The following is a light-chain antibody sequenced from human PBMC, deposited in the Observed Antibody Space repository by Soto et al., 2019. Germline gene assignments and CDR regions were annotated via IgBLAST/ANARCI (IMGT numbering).Light chain of an antibody. CDR3: QQYNNWPRT. CDR1: QNISRS. CDR2: GTS. Sequence: EIVRTQSPVTLSVSPGERATLSCRASQNISRSLAWYQQKPGQGPSLLIYGTSTRAGGVPARFSGIGSGTEFTLTITSLQSEDLAVYYCQQYNNWPRTFGQGTKVDIK. V-gene: IGKV3-15*01. J-gene: IGKJ1*01.